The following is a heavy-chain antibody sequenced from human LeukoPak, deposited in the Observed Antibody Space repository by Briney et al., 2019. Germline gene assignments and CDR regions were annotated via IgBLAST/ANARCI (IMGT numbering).Heavy chain of an antibody. CDR2: IYHSGST. CDR3: ARRSGYYFIDY. Sequence: SETLSLTCTVSGYSISSGYYWGWIRQPPGKGPEWIGSIYHSGSTYYNPSLKSRVIISVDTSKNQLSLQLNFVNAADTAVHYCARRSGYYFIDYWGQGTLVTVSS. J-gene: IGHJ4*02. D-gene: IGHD3-22*01. V-gene: IGHV4-38-2*02. CDR1: GYSISSGYY.